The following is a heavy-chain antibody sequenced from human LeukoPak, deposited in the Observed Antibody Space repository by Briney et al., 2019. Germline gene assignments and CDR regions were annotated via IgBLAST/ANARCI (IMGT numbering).Heavy chain of an antibody. CDR2: INPNSGGT. CDR3: AREGLLWFGELLDGMDV. V-gene: IGHV1-2*02. CDR1: GYTFTGYY. Sequence: ASVKVSCKASGYTFTGYYMHWVRQAPGQGLEWMGWINPNSGGTNYAQKFQGRVTMTRDTSISTAYMELSRLRSDDTAVYYCAREGLLWFGELLDGMDVWGQGTTVTVSS. J-gene: IGHJ6*02. D-gene: IGHD3-10*01.